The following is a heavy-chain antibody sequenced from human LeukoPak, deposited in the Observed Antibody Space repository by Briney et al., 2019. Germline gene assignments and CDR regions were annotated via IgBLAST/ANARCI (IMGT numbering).Heavy chain of an antibody. V-gene: IGHV3-49*04. CDR1: GFSFCDEG. D-gene: IGHD3-10*01. CDR2: IRSKAFGGAT. CDR3: TREALYVSGGYDYYYMYV. J-gene: IGHJ6*03. Sequence: GGSLRLSCTPSGFSFCDEGLSWVRQAPGKGLDWVGLIRSKAFGGATQYAASVKGRFTISRDDSKSIAYLQMNSLKTEDTAVYYCTREALYVSGGYDYYYMYVWGKGTTVTVSS.